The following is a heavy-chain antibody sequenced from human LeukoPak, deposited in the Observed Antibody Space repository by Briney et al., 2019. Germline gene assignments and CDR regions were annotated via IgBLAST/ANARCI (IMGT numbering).Heavy chain of an antibody. CDR2: IYSGGST. Sequence: GGSLRLSCAAAGFTVSRNHMSWVRQAPGKGLEWVSVIYSGGSTYYADSVKGRFTISRDNAKNSLYLQMNSLRAEDTAVYYCARGLGTQWLVGLDYWCQGTLVTVSS. V-gene: IGHV3-66*01. D-gene: IGHD6-19*01. CDR1: GFTVSRNH. J-gene: IGHJ4*02. CDR3: ARGLGTQWLVGLDY.